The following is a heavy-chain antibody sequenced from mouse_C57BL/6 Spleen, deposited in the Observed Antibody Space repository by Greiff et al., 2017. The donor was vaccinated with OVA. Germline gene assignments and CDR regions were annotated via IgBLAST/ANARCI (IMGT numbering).Heavy chain of an antibody. J-gene: IGHJ1*03. Sequence: VQLQESGAELVKPGASVKMSCKASGYTFTSYWITWVKQRPGQGLEWIGDIYPGSGSTNYNEKFKSKATLTVDTSSSTAYMQLSSLTSEDSAVYYCARDYGNYLWYFDVWGTGTTVTVSS. CDR1: GYTFTSYW. V-gene: IGHV1-55*01. CDR2: IYPGSGST. D-gene: IGHD2-1*01. CDR3: ARDYGNYLWYFDV.